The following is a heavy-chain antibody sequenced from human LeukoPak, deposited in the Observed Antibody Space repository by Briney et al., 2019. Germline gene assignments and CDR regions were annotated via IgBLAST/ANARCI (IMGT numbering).Heavy chain of an antibody. CDR1: GFTFHTYA. D-gene: IGHD2-21*02. CDR3: AKVRGVGTHIWLLPWHL. CDR2: ISGSGGGK. Sequence: PGGSLRLTCAASGFTFHTYAMAWLRQTPGKGLEWVLSISGSGGGKYYAYSVKGHFTVSIDNANNTLYLQMNGLTAADTAFYYCAKVRGVGTHIWLLPWHLWGQGTLVTVSS. J-gene: IGHJ1*01. V-gene: IGHV3-23*01.